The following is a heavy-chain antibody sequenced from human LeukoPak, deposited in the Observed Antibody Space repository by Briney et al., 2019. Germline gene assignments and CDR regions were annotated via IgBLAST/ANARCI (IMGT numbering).Heavy chain of an antibody. CDR3: ARVKYYDSSGYFPADY. CDR2: ITSTSSYM. J-gene: IGHJ4*02. CDR1: GLTFSSYS. V-gene: IGHV3-21*01. Sequence: GSLRLSCAASGLTFSSYSMNWVRQAPGKGLEWVSSITSTSSYMYYADSVKGRFTISRDNAKNSLYLQMNSLRAEDTAVYYCARVKYYDSSGYFPADYWGQGALVTVSS. D-gene: IGHD3-22*01.